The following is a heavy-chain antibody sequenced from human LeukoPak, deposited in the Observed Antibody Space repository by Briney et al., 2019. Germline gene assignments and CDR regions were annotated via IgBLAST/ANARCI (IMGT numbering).Heavy chain of an antibody. J-gene: IGHJ5*02. CDR2: INHSGST. V-gene: IGHV4-34*01. Sequence: PSETLSLTCAVYGGSFSGYYWSWIRQPPGKGLEWIGEINHSGSTNYNPSLKSRVTISVDTSKNQFSLKLSSVTAADTAVYYCARFPLNYGFWSGYYLGWFDPWGQGTLVTVSS. CDR1: GGSFSGYY. D-gene: IGHD3-3*01. CDR3: ARFPLNYGFWSGYYLGWFDP.